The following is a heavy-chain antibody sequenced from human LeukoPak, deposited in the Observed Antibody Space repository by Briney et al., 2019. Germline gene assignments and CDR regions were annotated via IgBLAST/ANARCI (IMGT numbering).Heavy chain of an antibody. V-gene: IGHV4-39*01. CDR1: GGSISSSSYY. J-gene: IGHJ5*02. Sequence: SETLSLTCTVSGGSISSSSYYWGWIRQPPGKGLEWIGSIYYSGSTYYNPSLKSRVTISVDTSKNHFSLKLSSVTAADTAVYYCARQIGSVLLWFGEGSYNWFDPWGQGTLVTVSS. D-gene: IGHD3-10*01. CDR2: IYYSGST. CDR3: ARQIGSVLLWFGEGSYNWFDP.